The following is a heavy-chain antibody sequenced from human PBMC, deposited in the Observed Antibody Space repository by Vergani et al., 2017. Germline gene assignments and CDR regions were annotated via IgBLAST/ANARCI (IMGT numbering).Heavy chain of an antibody. J-gene: IGHJ6*03. CDR1: GYSFTSYW. V-gene: IGHV5-51*01. D-gene: IGHD1-26*01. CDR3: ARHFTPSGSYYRDYYYYYMDV. CDR2: IYPGDSDT. Sequence: EVQLVQSGAEVKKPGESLKISCKGSGYSFTSYWIGWVRQMPGKGLEWMGIIYPGDSDTRYSPSFQGQVTISADKSISTAYLQWSSLKASDTAMYYCARHFTPSGSYYRDYYYYYMDVWGKGTTVTVSS.